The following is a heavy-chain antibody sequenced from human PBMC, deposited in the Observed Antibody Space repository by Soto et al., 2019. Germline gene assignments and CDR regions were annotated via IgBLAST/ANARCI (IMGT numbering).Heavy chain of an antibody. Sequence: QVQLVQSGAEVKKPGASVKVSCKASVYTFTSYDISWVRQAPGQGLEWMGWISAYNGNTKYAQKLQGRATMTTDTSTSSAYMELRSLSSDDTAVYYWARKLPGWYPLKGFEPWGQGTLVTVSS. CDR1: VYTFTSYD. CDR3: ARKLPGWYPLKGFEP. V-gene: IGHV1-18*01. D-gene: IGHD6-19*01. CDR2: ISAYNGNT. J-gene: IGHJ5*02.